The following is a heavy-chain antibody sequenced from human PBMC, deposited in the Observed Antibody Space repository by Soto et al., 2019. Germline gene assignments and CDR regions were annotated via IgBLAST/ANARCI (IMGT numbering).Heavy chain of an antibody. CDR3: AKDTQWTVAPLDTHV. Sequence: GGSLRLSCVASGFTFSTHAMSWVRQAPGKGLEWVSTFSGSGGNIYYAESVKGRLTISRDDSKNTLYLHMNSLRVEDTAVYYCAKDTQWTVAPLDTHVWGQATTATVYS. J-gene: IGHJ6*02. CDR2: FSGSGGNI. CDR1: GFTFSTHA. D-gene: IGHD6-19*01. V-gene: IGHV3-23*01.